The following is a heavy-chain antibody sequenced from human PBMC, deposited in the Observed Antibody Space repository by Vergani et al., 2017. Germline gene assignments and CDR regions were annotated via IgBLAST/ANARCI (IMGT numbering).Heavy chain of an antibody. J-gene: IGHJ5*02. CDR1: GFTFNEYW. Sequence: EVELVESGGGLVQPGGSLRLSCAASGFTFNEYWMHWARHVPGKGLVWVSGMNGDGDTISYAGSVKGLFTISRDNAKNTLFLQMNSLRAEDTAVYYCARARKFRFGVVWENWFDPWGQGTLVTVSS. V-gene: IGHV3-74*01. D-gene: IGHD3-3*01. CDR3: ARARKFRFGVVWENWFDP. CDR2: MNGDGDTI.